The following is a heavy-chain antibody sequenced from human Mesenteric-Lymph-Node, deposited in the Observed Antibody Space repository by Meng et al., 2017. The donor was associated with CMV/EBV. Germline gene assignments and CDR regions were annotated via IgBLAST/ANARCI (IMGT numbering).Heavy chain of an antibody. J-gene: IGHJ4*02. CDR1: GFTFDDYG. CDR3: ARVGYDTRSGYYNVYTGPFDY. CDR2: INWNGDGT. V-gene: IGHV3-20*04. Sequence: GESLKISCAASGFTFDDYGMSWVCQVPGKGLEWVSGINWNGDGTGYEEYVKGRFTISRDNAKNSLYLRVNSLRAEDTAVYYCARVGYDTRSGYYNVYTGPFDYWGQGTLVTVSS. D-gene: IGHD3-3*01.